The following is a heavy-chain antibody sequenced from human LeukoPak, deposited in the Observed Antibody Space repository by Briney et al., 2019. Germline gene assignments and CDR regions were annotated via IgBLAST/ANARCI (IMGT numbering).Heavy chain of an antibody. J-gene: IGHJ4*02. D-gene: IGHD3-3*01. CDR3: ARATYYDFWSGYPLDY. CDR2: IIPILGIA. Sequence: SVKVSCKASGGTFISYAISWVRQAPGQGLEWMGRIIPILGIANYAQKFQGRVTITADKSTSTAYMELSSLRSEDTAVYYCARATYYDFWSGYPLDYWGQGTLVTVSS. CDR1: GGTFISYA. V-gene: IGHV1-69*04.